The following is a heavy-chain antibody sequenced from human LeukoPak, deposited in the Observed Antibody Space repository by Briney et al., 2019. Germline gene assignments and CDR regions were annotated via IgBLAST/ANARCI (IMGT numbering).Heavy chain of an antibody. CDR1: GYTFTSYG. CDR2: ISAYNGNT. D-gene: IGHD2-21*02. V-gene: IGHV1-18*01. CDR3: ARGVTARGFYYYMDI. Sequence: ASVKVSCKASGYTFTSYGISWVRQAPGQGLEWMGWISAYNGNTNYAQKLQGRVTMTTDTSTSTAYMELRSLRSDDTAVYSCARGVTARGFYYYMDIWGNGTTVTISS. J-gene: IGHJ6*03.